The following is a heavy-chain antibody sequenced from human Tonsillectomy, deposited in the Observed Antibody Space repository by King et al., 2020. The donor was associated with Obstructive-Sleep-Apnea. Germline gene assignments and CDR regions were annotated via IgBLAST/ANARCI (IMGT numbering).Heavy chain of an antibody. J-gene: IGHJ2*01. CDR1: GGSISSYY. CDR2: MFYSGTT. Sequence: VQLQESGPGLVRPSETLSLTCTVSGGSISSYYWSWIRQPPGKGLEWIGYMFYSGTTNYNPSLKSRVTISVDMSKNQFSLKLGSVTAADTAVYYCARAWLQWDWYFDLWGRGTLVTVSS. D-gene: IGHD5-24*01. V-gene: IGHV4-59*01. CDR3: ARAWLQWDWYFDL.